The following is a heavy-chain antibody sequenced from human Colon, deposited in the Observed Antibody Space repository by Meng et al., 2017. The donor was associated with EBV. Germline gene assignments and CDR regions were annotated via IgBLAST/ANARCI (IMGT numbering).Heavy chain of an antibody. V-gene: IGHV4-4*02. CDR3: ARGGYYSFDY. J-gene: IGHJ4*02. CDR1: GGSISSVFW. CDR2: IYHSGST. Sequence: VPLRESGPELVHLSETLSLTCAVSGGSISSVFWWTWVRQSPGKGLEWIGEIYHSGSTNYNPSLKSRVTISVDKSKNQFSLKLTSVTAADTAVYYCARGGYYSFDYWGQRTLVTVSS. D-gene: IGHD5-18*01.